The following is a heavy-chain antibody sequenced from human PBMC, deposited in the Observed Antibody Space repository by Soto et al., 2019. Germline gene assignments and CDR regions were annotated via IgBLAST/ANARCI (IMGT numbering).Heavy chain of an antibody. D-gene: IGHD3-10*01. CDR2: IYYSGSN. V-gene: IGHV4-59*01. Sequence: QVQLQESGPGLVKPSETLSLTCTVSGGSISSYYWSWIRQPPGKGLEWIGYIYYSGSNNYNPSLKSRVTISVDTSKNQFSLKLSSVTAADTAVYYCARVGGRTFDYWGQGTLVTVSS. J-gene: IGHJ4*02. CDR1: GGSISSYY. CDR3: ARVGGRTFDY.